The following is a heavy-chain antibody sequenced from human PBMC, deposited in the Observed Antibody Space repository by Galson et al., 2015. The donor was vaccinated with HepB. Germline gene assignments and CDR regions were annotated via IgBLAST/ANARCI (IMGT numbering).Heavy chain of an antibody. J-gene: IGHJ4*02. D-gene: IGHD3-10*01. CDR1: GFTFSSYA. CDR3: ARGSGSYYLFDY. V-gene: IGHV3-30*04. Sequence: SLRLSCAASGFTFSSYAMHWVRQAPGKGLEWVAVISYDGSNKYYADSVKGRFTISRDSSKNTLYLQMNSLRAEDTAVCYCARGSGSYYLFDYWGLGTLVTVSS. CDR2: ISYDGSNK.